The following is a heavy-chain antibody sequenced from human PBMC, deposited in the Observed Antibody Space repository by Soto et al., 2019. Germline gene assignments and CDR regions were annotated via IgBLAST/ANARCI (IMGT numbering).Heavy chain of an antibody. CDR2: IIPIFGAA. V-gene: IGHV1-69*01. Sequence: QVQLVQSGAEVKKPGSSVKVSCKASGGTFSSYAISWVRQAPGQGLEWMGGIIPIFGAANYAQKFQGRVTGTAPESTSNDDRDRRSWRPEDIAGYYCASMAAMVVGVVAAAEDDDYYCMDFYSRGNTV. D-gene: IGHD2-15*01. CDR3: ASMAAMVVGVVAAAEDDDYYCMDF. J-gene: IGHJ6*02. CDR1: GGTFSSYA.